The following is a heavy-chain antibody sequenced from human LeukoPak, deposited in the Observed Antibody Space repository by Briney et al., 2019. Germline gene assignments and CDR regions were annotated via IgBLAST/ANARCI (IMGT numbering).Heavy chain of an antibody. Sequence: GASVKVSCKASGYTFTCYYMHWVRQAPGQGLEWMGWINPNSSGTNYAQKFQGRVTMTRDTSINTAYMELSRLRADDTAVYYFARGGIVGALNWFDPWGQGTLVTVSS. J-gene: IGHJ5*02. CDR2: INPNSSGT. CDR3: ARGGIVGALNWFDP. CDR1: GYTFTCYY. V-gene: IGHV1-2*02. D-gene: IGHD1-26*01.